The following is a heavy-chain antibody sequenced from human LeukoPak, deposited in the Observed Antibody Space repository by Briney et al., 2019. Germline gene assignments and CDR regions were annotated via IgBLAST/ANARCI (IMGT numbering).Heavy chain of an antibody. CDR2: IYHGGRT. V-gene: IGHV4-38-2*02. CDR1: GYSISSSYY. Sequence: SETLSLTCTVSGYSISSSYYGGWIRQPPGKGREGIGSIYHGGRTSYNPSLKSRVTISVDTSKNQSSLKLSSVTAADRAVYYCARVEAPPTTEGGWFVLWGGGTVVTVFS. J-gene: IGHJ5*02. D-gene: IGHD5-12*01. CDR3: ARVEAPPTTEGGWFVL.